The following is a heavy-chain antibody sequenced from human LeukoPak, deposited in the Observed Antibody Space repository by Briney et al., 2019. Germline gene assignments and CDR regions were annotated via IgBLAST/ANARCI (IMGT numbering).Heavy chain of an antibody. D-gene: IGHD6-6*01. CDR3: ARYSSSSGGAAYYLDY. Sequence: PGGSLRLSCTASGFTLRNYWMHWVRQVPGKRLVWVSRISGDGSVTNYADSVQGRFTISRDNAKNILYLQINSVRSEDTAVYYCARYSSSSGGAAYYLDYWGHGTLVTVSS. J-gene: IGHJ4*01. CDR2: ISGDGSVT. V-gene: IGHV3-74*01. CDR1: GFTLRNYW.